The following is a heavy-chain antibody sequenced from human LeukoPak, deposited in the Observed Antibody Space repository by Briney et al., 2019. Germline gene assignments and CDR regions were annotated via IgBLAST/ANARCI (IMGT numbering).Heavy chain of an antibody. CDR2: IDHSRST. V-gene: IGHV4-34*01. CDR1: GGSFSGYY. J-gene: IGHJ4*02. D-gene: IGHD4-17*01. Sequence: PSETLSLTSAVYGGSFSGYYWSWIRQPPGKGLEWIGEIDHSRSTNCNPSLKSRVTISVDTSKNQFSLKLSSVTAADTAVYYCARLRTTVTSFDYWGQGTLVTVSS. CDR3: ARLRTTVTSFDY.